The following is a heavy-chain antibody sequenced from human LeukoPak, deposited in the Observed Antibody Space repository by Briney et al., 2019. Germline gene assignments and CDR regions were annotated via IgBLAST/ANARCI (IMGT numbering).Heavy chain of an antibody. CDR3: ARGAPTTRIGAGRFDY. D-gene: IGHD5-12*01. Sequence: GASVKVSCKAFGYSLTNYYVHWVRQAPGQGLEWMGEINPSGANTIYAQNVQGRITVTRDTYTNTVYMDMSSLRSEDTATYYCARGAPTTRIGAGRFDYWGQGSLLTVAS. CDR1: GYSLTNYY. J-gene: IGHJ4*02. V-gene: IGHV1-46*01. CDR2: INPSGANT.